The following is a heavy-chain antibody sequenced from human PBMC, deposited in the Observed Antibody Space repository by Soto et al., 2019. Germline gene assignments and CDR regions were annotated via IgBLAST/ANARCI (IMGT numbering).Heavy chain of an antibody. J-gene: IGHJ6*03. CDR2: ISPYNGNT. V-gene: IGHV1-18*01. D-gene: IGHD3-9*01. CDR1: GYTFTSYG. CDR3: ARDRYFDRQNNYYYYYYMDV. Sequence: ASVKVSCKTSGYTFTSYGISWVRQAPGQGLEWMGWISPYNGNTNYAQKLQGRITMTTDTSTTTAYMELGSLRSDDTAVYYCARDRYFDRQNNYYYYYYMDVWGKGTTATVSS.